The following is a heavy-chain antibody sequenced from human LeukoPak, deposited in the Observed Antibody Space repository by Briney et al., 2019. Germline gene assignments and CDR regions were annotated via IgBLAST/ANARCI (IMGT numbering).Heavy chain of an antibody. D-gene: IGHD5-24*01. CDR2: IRYDGSNK. V-gene: IGHV3-30*02. J-gene: IGHJ3*02. Sequence: PGGSLRLSCAASGFSFSDYGMHWVRQAPGKGLEWVAFIRYDGSNKYYADSLKGRFTISRDNAKNSLYLQMNSLRAEDTAVYYCARGRDGYNLVDAFDIWGQGIMVTVSS. CDR3: ARGRDGYNLVDAFDI. CDR1: GFSFSDYG.